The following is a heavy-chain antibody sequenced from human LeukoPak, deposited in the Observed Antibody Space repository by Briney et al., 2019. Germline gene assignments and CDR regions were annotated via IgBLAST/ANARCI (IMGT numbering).Heavy chain of an antibody. Sequence: SVKVSCKASGGTFSSYAISWVRQAPGQGLEWMGGIIPIFGTANSAQKFQGRVTITADESTSTAYMELSSLRSEDTAVYYCARAGSSGYFRFDYWGQGTLVTVSS. D-gene: IGHD3-22*01. CDR1: GGTFSSYA. CDR3: ARAGSSGYFRFDY. V-gene: IGHV1-69*01. CDR2: IIPIFGTA. J-gene: IGHJ4*02.